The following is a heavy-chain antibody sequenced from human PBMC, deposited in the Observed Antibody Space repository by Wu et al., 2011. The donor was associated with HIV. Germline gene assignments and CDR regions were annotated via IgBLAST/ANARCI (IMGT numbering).Heavy chain of an antibody. Sequence: EVKKPGASVKVSCKASGYIFTGSYMHWVRQAPGQGLEWMGWINPNNGGTKYAQKFQGRVTMTRDTSISAAYMELSWLRSDDTAMYYCARELLDSDNLWGQGTLVTVSS. D-gene: IGHD3-22*01. CDR3: ARELLDSDNL. CDR1: GYIFTGSY. CDR2: INPNNGGT. J-gene: IGHJ4*02. V-gene: IGHV1-2*02.